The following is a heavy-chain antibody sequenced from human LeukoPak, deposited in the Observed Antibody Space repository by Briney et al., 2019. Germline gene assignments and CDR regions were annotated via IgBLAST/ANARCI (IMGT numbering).Heavy chain of an antibody. J-gene: IGHJ4*02. V-gene: IGHV3-23*01. D-gene: IGHD2-15*01. CDR2: IGGSGTT. Sequence: PGGSLRLSCAASEFTFSTYSMAWVRQTPGKGLDWVSVIGGSGTTFYADSVKGRFTISRDNSKNTLYLQMSSLRAEDTAIYYCAKEGDRGFVVADYFDYWGQGTLVTVSS. CDR1: EFTFSTYS. CDR3: AKEGDRGFVVADYFDY.